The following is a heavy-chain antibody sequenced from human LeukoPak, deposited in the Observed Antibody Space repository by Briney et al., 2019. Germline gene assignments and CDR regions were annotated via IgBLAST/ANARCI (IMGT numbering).Heavy chain of an antibody. CDR1: GFTFSPYG. D-gene: IGHD6-13*01. CDR2: IRFDGNNN. CDR3: AQDREIASAGNDAFDI. Sequence: GGSLRLSCAASGFTFSPYGMHWVREAPGKGLEWVAFIRFDGNNNYYADSVKGRFTISRDNSKNTLYVQMNSLRAEDTAVYYCAQDREIASAGNDAFDIWGQGTMVTVSS. V-gene: IGHV3-30*02. J-gene: IGHJ3*02.